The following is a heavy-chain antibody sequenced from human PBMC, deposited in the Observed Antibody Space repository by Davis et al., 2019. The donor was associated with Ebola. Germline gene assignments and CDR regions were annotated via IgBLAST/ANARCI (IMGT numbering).Heavy chain of an antibody. CDR3: ARFGYCSSTSCYWGYYYYGMDV. D-gene: IGHD2-2*01. J-gene: IGHJ6*02. CDR2: INAGNGNT. V-gene: IGHV1-3*01. CDR1: GYTFTSYA. Sequence: ASVKVSCKASGYTFTSYAMHWVRQAPGQRLEWMGWINAGNGNTKYSQKFQGRVTITRDTSASTAYMELRSLRSDDTAVYYCARFGYCSSTSCYWGYYYYGMDVWGQGTTVTVSS.